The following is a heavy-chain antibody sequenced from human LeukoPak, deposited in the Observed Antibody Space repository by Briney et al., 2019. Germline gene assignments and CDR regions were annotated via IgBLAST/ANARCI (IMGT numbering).Heavy chain of an antibody. CDR3: AGSNYDFWSGYSTFDY. CDR1: GGSISSYY. D-gene: IGHD3-3*01. J-gene: IGHJ4*02. CDR2: IYTSGST. V-gene: IGHV4-4*07. Sequence: PSETLSLTCTVSGGSISSYYWSCIRQPAGKGPEWIGRIYTSGSTNYNPSLKSRVTMSVDTSKNQFSLKLSSVTAADTAVYYCAGSNYDFWSGYSTFDYWGQGTLVTVSS.